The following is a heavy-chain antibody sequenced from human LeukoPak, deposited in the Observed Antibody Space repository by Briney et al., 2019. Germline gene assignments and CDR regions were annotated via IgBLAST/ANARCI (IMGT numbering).Heavy chain of an antibody. V-gene: IGHV3-21*01. J-gene: IGHJ4*02. Sequence: ETLSLTCAVYGGSFSGYYWSWIRQPPGKGLEWVSSISSSSSYIYYAGSVKGRFTISRDNAKNSLYLQMNSLRAEDTAVYYCARDEARGVSSWYPDYWGQGTLVTVSS. D-gene: IGHD6-13*01. CDR2: ISSSSSYI. CDR1: GGSFSGYY. CDR3: ARDEARGVSSWYPDY.